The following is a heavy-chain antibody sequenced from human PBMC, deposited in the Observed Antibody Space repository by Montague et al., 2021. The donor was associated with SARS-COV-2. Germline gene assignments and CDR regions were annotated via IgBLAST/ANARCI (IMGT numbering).Heavy chain of an antibody. CDR2: NFYSGTT. D-gene: IGHD4-17*01. CDR1: GGSIISSDHY. Sequence: SETLSLTCTVSGGSIISSDHYWAWLHQPPGGALERVGNNFYSGTTYYTLSLQSRATISIDTSKHLFSLMVTAAVAADTADYYCGRDDDYAPPTGMDVWGHGTTVIVSS. J-gene: IGHJ6*02. V-gene: IGHV4-39*07. CDR3: GRDDDYAPPTGMDV.